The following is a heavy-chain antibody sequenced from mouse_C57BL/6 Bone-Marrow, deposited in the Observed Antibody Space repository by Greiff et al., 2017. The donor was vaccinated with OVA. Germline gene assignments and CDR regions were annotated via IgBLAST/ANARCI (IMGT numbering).Heavy chain of an antibody. D-gene: IGHD1-1*01. CDR3: ARSGVVNYAMDY. CDR1: GYTFTSHW. J-gene: IGHJ4*01. Sequence: VQLQQPGAELVKPGASVKVSCKAPGYTFTSHWMPWVRQRPGQGLEWIGEIFPGSGSTYYNEKVKGKATLPVDTSSSTAYMQLSSLTSEDSAVYFCARSGVVNYAMDYWGQGTSVTVSS. V-gene: IGHV1-56*01. CDR2: IFPGSGST.